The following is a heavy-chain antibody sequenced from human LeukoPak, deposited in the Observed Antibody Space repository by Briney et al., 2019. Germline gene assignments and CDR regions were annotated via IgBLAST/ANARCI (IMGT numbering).Heavy chain of an antibody. Sequence: GRSLRLSCAASGFTFSSYAMHWVRQAPGKGLEWVAVISYDGSNKYYVDSVKGRFTISRDNSKNTLYLQMNSLRAEDTAVYYCARVDDGSGSHHPGYYYGMDVWGQGTTVTVSS. J-gene: IGHJ6*02. CDR1: GFTFSSYA. D-gene: IGHD3-22*01. CDR2: ISYDGSNK. CDR3: ARVDDGSGSHHPGYYYGMDV. V-gene: IGHV3-30-3*01.